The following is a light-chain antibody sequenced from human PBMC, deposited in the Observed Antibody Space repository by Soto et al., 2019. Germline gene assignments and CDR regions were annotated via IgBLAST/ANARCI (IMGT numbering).Light chain of an antibody. CDR2: GAS. Sequence: EIVLTQSPATLSVSPSERAHLXIRTSQSVSRDLAWYQQKPGQAPRLLIYGASTRAPSIPARFSGSGSGTDFTLTISSLQSEDFAVYYCQQYDKWPTWTFGQGTKVDIK. J-gene: IGKJ1*01. V-gene: IGKV3-15*01. CDR1: QSVSRD. CDR3: QQYDKWPTWT.